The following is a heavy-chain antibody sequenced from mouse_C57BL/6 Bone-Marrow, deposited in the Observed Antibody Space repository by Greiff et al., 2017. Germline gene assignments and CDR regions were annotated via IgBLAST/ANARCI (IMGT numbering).Heavy chain of an antibody. CDR2: IDPSDSYT. J-gene: IGHJ1*03. CDR3: AREGLLRYFDV. Sequence: VQLQQSGAELVMPGASVKLSCKASGYTFTSYWMHWVKQRPGQGLEWIGEIDPSDSYTNNNQQFKGKSTLTVDKSYSTVYMQLSCLTSEDSAVYYCAREGLLRYFDVWGTGTTVTVSS. D-gene: IGHD2-3*01. V-gene: IGHV1-69*01. CDR1: GYTFTSYW.